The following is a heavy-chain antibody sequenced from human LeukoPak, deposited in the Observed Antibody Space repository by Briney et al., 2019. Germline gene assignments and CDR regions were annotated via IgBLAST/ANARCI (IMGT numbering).Heavy chain of an antibody. CDR2: ISGSGGST. Sequence: GGSLRLSCAASGFTFSGYAMSWVRQAPGKGLEWVSAISGSGGSTYYADSVKGRFTISRDNSKNTLYLQMNSLRAEDTAVYYCAKDWGYHSSYFDYWGQGTLVTVSS. V-gene: IGHV3-23*01. CDR3: AKDWGYHSSYFDY. CDR1: GFTFSGYA. D-gene: IGHD3-16*01. J-gene: IGHJ4*02.